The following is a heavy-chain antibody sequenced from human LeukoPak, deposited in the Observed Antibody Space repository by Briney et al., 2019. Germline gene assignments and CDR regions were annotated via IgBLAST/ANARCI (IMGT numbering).Heavy chain of an antibody. D-gene: IGHD4-23*01. V-gene: IGHV4-59*11. CDR1: GRSISSHY. CDR2: IYYTGTT. J-gene: IGHJ4*02. CDR3: ASPGGIGGNSDVDY. Sequence: PSQTLSLICTFFGRSISSHYWSWIRQPPAKGREWIGYIYYTGTTNSNPSLKSRVTISLDASKSQFSLKLRSVTAADTAVYYCASPGGIGGNSDVDYGGQGTLVTVFS.